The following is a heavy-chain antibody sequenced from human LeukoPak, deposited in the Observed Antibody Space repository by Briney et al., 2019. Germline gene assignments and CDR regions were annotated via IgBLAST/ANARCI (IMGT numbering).Heavy chain of an antibody. CDR3: ARDFLGPYYYYYYMDV. J-gene: IGHJ6*03. D-gene: IGHD3-3*01. CDR1: GGSISSSSYY. CDR2: IYYSGST. Sequence: SETLSLTCTVSGGSISSSSYYWGWTRQPPGKGLEWIGSIYYSGSTYYNPSLKSRVTISVDTSKNQFSLKLSSVTAADTAVYYCARDFLGPYYYYYYMDVWGKGTTVTVSS. V-gene: IGHV4-39*07.